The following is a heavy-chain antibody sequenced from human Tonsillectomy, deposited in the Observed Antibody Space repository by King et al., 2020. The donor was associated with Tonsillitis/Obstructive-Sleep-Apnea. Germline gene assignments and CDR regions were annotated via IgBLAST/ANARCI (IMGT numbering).Heavy chain of an antibody. Sequence: QLQESGPGPVKPSQTLSLTCTVSGGSISSGGYYWSWIRQHPGKGLEWIGYIYYSGSTYYNPSLKSLVTISVDTSKNQFSLQLSSVTAADTAVYYCARATPRIAAAGTGTEFDYWGQGTLVTVSS. CDR1: GGSISSGGYY. CDR2: IYYSGST. CDR3: ARATPRIAAAGTGTEFDY. V-gene: IGHV4-31*01. J-gene: IGHJ4*02. D-gene: IGHD6-13*01.